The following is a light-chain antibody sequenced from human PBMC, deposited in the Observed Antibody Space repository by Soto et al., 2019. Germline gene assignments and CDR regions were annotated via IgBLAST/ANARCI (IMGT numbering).Light chain of an antibody. CDR3: SSYTSSSTVV. CDR2: DVS. J-gene: IGLJ2*01. V-gene: IGLV2-14*01. Sequence: QSALTQPASVSGSPGQSITISCTGTSSDVGGYNYVSRYQQHPGKAPKLMIYDVSNRPSGVSNLFSGSKSVNTAALTISGLQAEDGADYYCSSYTSSSTVVFGGGTKLTVL. CDR1: SSDVGGYNY.